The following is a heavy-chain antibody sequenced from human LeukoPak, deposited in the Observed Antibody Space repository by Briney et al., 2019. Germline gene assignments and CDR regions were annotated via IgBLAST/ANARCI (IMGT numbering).Heavy chain of an antibody. CDR2: IDPRNGGT. CDR1: GYTFTDYF. D-gene: IGHD1-26*01. V-gene: IGHV1-2*02. Sequence: ASVKVSCKPSGYTFTDYFTYWVRQAPGQGLEWMGWIDPRNGGTRYAQNFQGRVTMTRDTSISTAYMELSSLTSDDTAMYYCAKIGVSGSYWDFDSWGQGTLVTVSS. J-gene: IGHJ4*02. CDR3: AKIGVSGSYWDFDS.